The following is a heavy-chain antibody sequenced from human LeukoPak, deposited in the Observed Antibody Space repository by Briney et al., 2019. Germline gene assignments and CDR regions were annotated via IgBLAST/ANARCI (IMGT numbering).Heavy chain of an antibody. CDR1: GLIFSNYA. D-gene: IGHD7-27*01. V-gene: IGHV3-30-3*01. CDR3: ARDNWGVDY. Sequence: GGSLRLSCGASGLIFSNYAMHCVRQAPGRGLEWVAVISFDGTNKYDADSVKGRFTISRDNSENTLYLQINSLRPEDTAVYSCARDNWGVDYWGQGTLVTVS. J-gene: IGHJ4*02. CDR2: ISFDGTNK.